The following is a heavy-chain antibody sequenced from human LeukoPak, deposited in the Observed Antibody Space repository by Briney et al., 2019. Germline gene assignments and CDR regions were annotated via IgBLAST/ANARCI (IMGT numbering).Heavy chain of an antibody. CDR1: GFTFSSYS. V-gene: IGHV3-48*01. CDR2: ISSSSSTI. CDR3: AREGSSAAGDY. Sequence: GGSLRLSCAASGFTFSSYSMNWVRQAPGKGLEWVSYISSSSSTIYYADSVEGRFTISRDNAKNSLYLQMNSLRAEDTAVYYCAREGSSAAGDYWGQGTLVTVSS. J-gene: IGHJ4*02. D-gene: IGHD6-6*01.